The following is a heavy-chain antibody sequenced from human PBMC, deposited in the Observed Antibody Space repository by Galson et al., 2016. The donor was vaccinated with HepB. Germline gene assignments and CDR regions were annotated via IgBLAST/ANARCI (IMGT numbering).Heavy chain of an antibody. Sequence: SLRLSCAASGLNVSSSYMSWVRQAPGRGLEWVSVVYAGGTTKYYADSVKGRFTISRDNSKNTLYLQMNSLRGEDTALYYCARSGDFRSGYSGYGMDVWGQGTTVTVS. CDR1: GLNVSSSY. CDR2: VYAGGTTK. J-gene: IGHJ6*02. D-gene: IGHD3-3*01. CDR3: ARSGDFRSGYSGYGMDV. V-gene: IGHV3-66*01.